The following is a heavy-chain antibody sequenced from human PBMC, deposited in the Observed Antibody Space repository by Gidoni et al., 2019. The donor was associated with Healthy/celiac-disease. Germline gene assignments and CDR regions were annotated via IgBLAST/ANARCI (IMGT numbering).Heavy chain of an antibody. D-gene: IGHD3-22*01. CDR2: IIPIFGTA. CDR1: GGPFSSYA. Sequence: QVQLVQSGAEVKKPGSSVKVYCKASGGPFSSYALSWVRQAPGQGLEWMGGIIPIFGTANYAQKFQGRVTITADESTSTAYMELSSLRSEDTAAYYCARFIVVVTKDVWFDPWGQGTLVTVSS. J-gene: IGHJ5*02. CDR3: ARFIVVVTKDVWFDP. V-gene: IGHV1-69*01.